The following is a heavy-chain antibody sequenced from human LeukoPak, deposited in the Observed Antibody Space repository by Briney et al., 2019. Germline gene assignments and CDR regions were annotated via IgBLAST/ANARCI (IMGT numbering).Heavy chain of an antibody. J-gene: IGHJ4*02. CDR1: GYTFTGYY. CDR2: IKPNSGDT. D-gene: IGHD2-8*01. Sequence: ASVKVSCKASGYTFTGYYMHWVRQAPGQGLEWMGRIKPNSGDTNYAQKFQGRVTMTRDTSINTAYMELSRLKSDDTAVYYCARRVQTTGVFDYWGQGTLVTVSS. V-gene: IGHV1-2*06. CDR3: ARRVQTTGVFDY.